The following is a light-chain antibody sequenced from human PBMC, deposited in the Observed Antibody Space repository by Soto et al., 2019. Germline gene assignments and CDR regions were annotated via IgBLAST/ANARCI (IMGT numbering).Light chain of an antibody. CDR3: QQYGSPWT. CDR2: GAS. CDR1: QSVSNNY. J-gene: IGKJ1*01. Sequence: EIVLTQSPGTLSRSPGERATLSWGASQSVSNNYLAWYQQQPGQAPRLLIYGASSRATGIPDRLSGSASGTDFPLTISRMAPEDSAVYYCQQYGSPWTFGHGTKVDIK. V-gene: IGKV3-20*01.